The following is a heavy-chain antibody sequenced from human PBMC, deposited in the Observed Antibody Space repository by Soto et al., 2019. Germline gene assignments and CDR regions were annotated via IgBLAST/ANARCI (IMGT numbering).Heavy chain of an antibody. CDR3: VKGEYYYDSSGYYPFDY. CDR1: GFTFSIYA. V-gene: IGHV3-64D*06. CDR2: ISTNGGST. J-gene: IGHJ4*02. Sequence: GGSLRLSCSASGFTFSIYAMHWVRQAPGKGLEYVSSISTNGGSTDYADSVKGRFTISRDNSKNTVYLQMSSLRVEDTAVYYCVKGEYYYDSSGYYPFDYWGQGTLVTVTS. D-gene: IGHD3-22*01.